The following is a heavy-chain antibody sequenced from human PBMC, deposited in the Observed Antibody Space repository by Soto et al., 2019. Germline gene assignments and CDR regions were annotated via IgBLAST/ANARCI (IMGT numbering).Heavy chain of an antibody. V-gene: IGHV1-8*01. D-gene: IGHD2-8*01. CDR1: GYTFTSYD. Sequence: GASVKVSCKASGYTFTSYDINWVRQATGQGLEWMGWMNPNNGNTNYAQKFQGRVTMTRDTSTSTAYMELRSLRSDDTAVYYCARDVPYDCTNGVCYPHFDYWGQGTLVTVSS. CDR3: ARDVPYDCTNGVCYPHFDY. CDR2: MNPNNGNT. J-gene: IGHJ4*02.